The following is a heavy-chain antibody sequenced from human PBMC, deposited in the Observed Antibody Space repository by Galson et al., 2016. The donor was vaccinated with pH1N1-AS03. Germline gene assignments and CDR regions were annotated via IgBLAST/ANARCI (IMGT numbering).Heavy chain of an antibody. CDR2: IYYSGSS. CDR1: GFTFSNYV. CDR3: VTGGGWRVDY. J-gene: IGHJ4*02. D-gene: IGHD2-15*01. V-gene: IGHV4-31*02. Sequence: LRLSCAASGFTFSNYVMSWVRQHPGKGLEWIGYIYYSGSSYSNPSLKSRVTMSIDTSKSQFSLKLNSLTVADTAMYFCVTGGGWRVDYWGQGTPVTVSS.